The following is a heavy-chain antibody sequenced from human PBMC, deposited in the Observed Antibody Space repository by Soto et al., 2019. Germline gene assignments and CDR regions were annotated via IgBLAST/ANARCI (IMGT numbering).Heavy chain of an antibody. Sequence: QVQLVQSGAEVKKPGSSVKVSCKTSGGTISNYAISWVRQAPGQGLEWMGGIIPLFGTTNYAQKFQGRVTRTADESTRTGYMELSSLRSEDRAVYYCARGGFWGGYYSWFDPWGQGTLVTVSS. CDR1: GGTISNYA. CDR2: IIPLFGTT. J-gene: IGHJ5*02. CDR3: ARGGFWGGYYSWFDP. D-gene: IGHD3-3*01. V-gene: IGHV1-69*12.